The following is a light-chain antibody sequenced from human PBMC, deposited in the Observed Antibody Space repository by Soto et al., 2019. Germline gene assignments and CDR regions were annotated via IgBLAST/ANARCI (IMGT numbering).Light chain of an antibody. CDR2: RNN. Sequence: QSVLTQPPSASGTPGQSVTISCSGSSSNIGSSYVYWYQQLPGTAPKLLIFRNNQRPSGVPDRFSGSKFGTSASLAISGPRSEDEADYYCATWDDSLSGWVFGGGTKLTVL. V-gene: IGLV1-47*01. CDR1: SSNIGSSY. CDR3: ATWDDSLSGWV. J-gene: IGLJ3*02.